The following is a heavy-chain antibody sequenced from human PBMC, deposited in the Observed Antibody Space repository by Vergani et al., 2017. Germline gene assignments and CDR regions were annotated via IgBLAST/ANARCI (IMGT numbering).Heavy chain of an antibody. Sequence: VQLVESGAEVKKPGSSVKVSCKASGGTFSSYTISWVRQAPGQGLEWMGRIIPILGIANYAQKFQGRVTITADKSTSTAYMELSSLRSEDTAVYYCARSYDSVRGDAFDIWGQGTMVTVSS. V-gene: IGHV1-69*09. D-gene: IGHD3-22*01. CDR3: ARSYDSVRGDAFDI. J-gene: IGHJ3*02. CDR2: IIPILGIA. CDR1: GGTFSSYT.